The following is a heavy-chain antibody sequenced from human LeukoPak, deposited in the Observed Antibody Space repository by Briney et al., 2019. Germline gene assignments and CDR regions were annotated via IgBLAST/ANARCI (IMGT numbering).Heavy chain of an antibody. J-gene: IGHJ4*02. Sequence: GGSLRLSCAASGFTVRSKYMTWVRQAPGKGLEWVAVISYDGSNKYYADSVKGRFTISRDNSKNTLYLQMNSLRAEDTAVYYCAKYLLWFGEFSPFDYWGQGTLVTVSS. V-gene: IGHV3-30*18. D-gene: IGHD3-10*01. CDR1: GFTVRSKY. CDR3: AKYLLWFGEFSPFDY. CDR2: ISYDGSNK.